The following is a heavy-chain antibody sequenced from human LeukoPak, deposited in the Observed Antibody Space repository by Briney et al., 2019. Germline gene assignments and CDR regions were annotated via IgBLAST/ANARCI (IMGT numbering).Heavy chain of an antibody. V-gene: IGHV4-59*08. J-gene: IGHJ3*02. CDR3: ARHITLKSGTGAFDI. D-gene: IGHD6-13*01. Sequence: SETLSLTCTVSGGSISTYYWSWIRQPPGKGLEWIGHIFYSGTTNYNSSLKSRVTISVDTSKNQFSLKLSSVTAADTAVYYCARHITLKSGTGAFDIWGQGTMVTVS. CDR1: GGSISTYY. CDR2: IFYSGTT.